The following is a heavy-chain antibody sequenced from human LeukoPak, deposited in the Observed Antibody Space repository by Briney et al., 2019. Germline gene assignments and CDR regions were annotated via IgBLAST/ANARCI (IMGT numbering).Heavy chain of an antibody. CDR3: AKNEKMTIFGVAIPHNWFDP. D-gene: IGHD3-3*01. J-gene: IGHJ5*02. V-gene: IGHV3-23*01. CDR1: GFTFSSYA. Sequence: GGSLRLSCAASGFTFSSYAMSWVRQAPGKGLEWVSAISGSGGSTYYADSVKGRFTISRDNSKNTLYLQMNSLRAEDTAVYYCAKNEKMTIFGVAIPHNWFDPWGQGTLATVSS. CDR2: ISGSGGST.